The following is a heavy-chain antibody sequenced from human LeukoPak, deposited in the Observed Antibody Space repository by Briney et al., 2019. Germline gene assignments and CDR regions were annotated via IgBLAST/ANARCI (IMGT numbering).Heavy chain of an antibody. D-gene: IGHD3-10*01. J-gene: IGHJ6*02. CDR1: GFTLGAYG. CDR2: ISVAGDP. V-gene: IGHV3-13*05. Sequence: PGGSLRLSCAASGFTLGAYGMHWVRQDPGGGLAWVSSISVAGDPYYPDSVKGRFTISRENGKNSLYLQMNNLRADDTAVYYCAREPPYGSGTHEAYAMDVWGQGTTVTVSS. CDR3: AREPPYGSGTHEAYAMDV.